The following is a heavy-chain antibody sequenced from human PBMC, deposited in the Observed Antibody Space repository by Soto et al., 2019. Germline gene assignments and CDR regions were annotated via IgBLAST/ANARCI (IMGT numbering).Heavy chain of an antibody. V-gene: IGHV3-9*01. CDR1: GFTFDDYA. J-gene: IGHJ4*02. Sequence: GGSLRLSCAASGFTFDDYAIHWVRQAPGKGLEWVSGISWNRGSIGYADSVKGRFNISRDNAKNTLYLQKNKLRAEDTTLYNCLIYLTVDCSGGSCFFGRFDYWGQGTLVTVLL. D-gene: IGHD2-15*01. CDR3: LIYLTVDCSGGSCFFGRFDY. CDR2: ISWNRGSI.